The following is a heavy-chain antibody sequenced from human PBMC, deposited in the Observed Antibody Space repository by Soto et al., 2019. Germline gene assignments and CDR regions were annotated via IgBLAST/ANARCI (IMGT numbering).Heavy chain of an antibody. V-gene: IGHV4-34*01. CDR3: ARVLIRLYPNRYYDILTRYEIYYYGMDV. CDR1: GGSFSGYY. D-gene: IGHD3-9*01. Sequence: SETLSLTCAVYGGSFSGYYWSWIRQPPGKGLEWIGEINHSGSTNYNPSLKSRVTISVDTSKNQFSLKLSSVTAADTAVYYCARVLIRLYPNRYYDILTRYEIYYYGMDVWGQGTTVTVYS. J-gene: IGHJ6*02. CDR2: INHSGST.